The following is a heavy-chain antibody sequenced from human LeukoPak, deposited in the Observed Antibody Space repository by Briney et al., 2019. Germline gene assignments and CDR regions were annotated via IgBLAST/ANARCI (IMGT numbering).Heavy chain of an antibody. J-gene: IGHJ5*02. CDR1: GGSMSNYY. V-gene: IGHV4-4*07. CDR3: ARDHDTSGWYKWFDP. CDR2: IYNSGST. Sequence: SETLSLTRTVSGGSMSNYYWSWIRQPAGRGLEWIGRIYNSGSTNYNPSLKSRVTMSLDTSKNQFSLKLSSVTAADTAVYYCARDHDTSGWYKWFDPWGQGTLVTVSS. D-gene: IGHD6-19*01.